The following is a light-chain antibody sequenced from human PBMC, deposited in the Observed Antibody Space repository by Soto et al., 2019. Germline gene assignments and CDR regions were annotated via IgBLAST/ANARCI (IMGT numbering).Light chain of an antibody. J-gene: IGLJ2*01. CDR1: SGHITYV. Sequence: QPVLTQSSSASASLGSSVKLTCTLSSGHITYVTAWHQQQPGKAPRYVMKVESSGNYNKGGGVPDRFSGSSSGADRYLTISNHQSEDEADYYCETWDINTRVFGGGTKLTVL. CDR3: ETWDINTRV. CDR2: VESSGNY. V-gene: IGLV4-60*03.